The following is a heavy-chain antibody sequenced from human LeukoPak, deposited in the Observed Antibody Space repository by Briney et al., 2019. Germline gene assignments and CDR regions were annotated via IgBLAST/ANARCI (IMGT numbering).Heavy chain of an antibody. J-gene: IGHJ4*02. D-gene: IGHD1-26*01. V-gene: IGHV3-7*01. CDR2: IKQDGSEK. CDR1: GFTFSSYW. Sequence: GGSLRLSCAASGFTFSSYWMSWVRQAPGKGLEWVANIKQDGSEKYFVDSVKGRFTISRDNAENSVYLQMDSLRAEDTAVYYCAREALIGTLDYWGQGTLVTVSS. CDR3: AREALIGTLDY.